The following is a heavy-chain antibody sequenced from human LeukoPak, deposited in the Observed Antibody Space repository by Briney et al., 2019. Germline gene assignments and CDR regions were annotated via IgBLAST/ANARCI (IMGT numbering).Heavy chain of an antibody. CDR2: INPNSGGT. CDR3: ARDRKCVLGYSSGMDY. D-gene: IGHD6-19*01. V-gene: IGHV1-2*02. J-gene: IGHJ4*02. CDR1: GYTFTGYY. Sequence: ASVKVSCKSSGYTFTGYYMHWVRQAPGQGLEWMGWINPNSGGTNYAQKFQGRVTMARDTSISTAYMELSRLRSDDTAVYYCARDRKCVLGYSSGMDYWGQGTLVTVSS.